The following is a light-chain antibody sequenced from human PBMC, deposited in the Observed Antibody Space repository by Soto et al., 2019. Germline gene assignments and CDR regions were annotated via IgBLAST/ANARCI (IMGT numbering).Light chain of an antibody. CDR3: LHYSTYPLT. Sequence: DIQMTQSPSSLSASVGDRVTITCRAIYKTDNWLAWFQQKPGQAPKLLIYKASTVESGVPSRFSGSGSGTEFTLAISSLQTDDFASYYCLHYSTYPLTFGGGTRVDI. J-gene: IGKJ4*01. V-gene: IGKV1-5*03. CDR2: KAS. CDR1: YKTDNW.